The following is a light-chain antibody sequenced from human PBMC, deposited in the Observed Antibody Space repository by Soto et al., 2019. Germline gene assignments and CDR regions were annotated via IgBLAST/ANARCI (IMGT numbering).Light chain of an antibody. CDR3: SSYTSSSTLV. CDR2: EVS. Sequence: QSALTQPASVSGSPGQSITISCTGTSSDVGGYNYVSWYQQHPGKAPNLMIYEVSNRPSGVSNRFSGSKSGNTASLTISGLQAEDEADYYRSSYTSSSTLVFGGGTKLTVL. J-gene: IGLJ2*01. CDR1: SSDVGGYNY. V-gene: IGLV2-14*01.